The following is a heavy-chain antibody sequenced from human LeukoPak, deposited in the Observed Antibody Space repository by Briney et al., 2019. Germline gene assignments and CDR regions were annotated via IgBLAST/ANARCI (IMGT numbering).Heavy chain of an antibody. D-gene: IGHD6-19*01. J-gene: IGHJ1*01. CDR1: GGTFSSYA. CDR3: AREYSSGWVGYFQH. Sequence: ASVKVSCKASGGTFSSYAISWVRQAPGQGLEWKGGIIPIFGTANYAQKFQGRVTITADESTSTAYMELSSLRSEDTAVYYCAREYSSGWVGYFQHWGQGTLVTVSS. V-gene: IGHV1-69*13. CDR2: IIPIFGTA.